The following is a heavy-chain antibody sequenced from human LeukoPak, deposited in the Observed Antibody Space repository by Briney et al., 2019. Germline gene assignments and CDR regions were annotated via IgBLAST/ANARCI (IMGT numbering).Heavy chain of an antibody. CDR1: GGSFSGYY. CDR2: INQSGST. Sequence: SGTLSLTCAVYGGSFSGYYWSWIRQPPGKGLEWIGEINQSGSTNDNPSLKSGVTISIDTSKNQLSLKLSSATAADSAVYYCASYNRWELRTFDYWGQGTLVTVSS. V-gene: IGHV4-34*01. D-gene: IGHD1-26*01. J-gene: IGHJ4*02. CDR3: ASYNRWELRTFDY.